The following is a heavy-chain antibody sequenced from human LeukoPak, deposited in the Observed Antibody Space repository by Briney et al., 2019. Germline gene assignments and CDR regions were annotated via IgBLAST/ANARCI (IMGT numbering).Heavy chain of an antibody. D-gene: IGHD1-7*01. J-gene: IGHJ4*02. CDR1: GFTFSSYS. V-gene: IGHV3-15*01. CDR3: TTDLDNWNYIFFY. Sequence: TGGSLRLFCAASGFTFSSYSMNWVRQARGKGLEWVGRIKSKTDGGTTDYAAPVKGRFTISRDDSKNTLYLQMNSLKTEDTAVYYCTTDLDNWNYIFFYWGQGTLVTVSS. CDR2: IKSKTDGGTT.